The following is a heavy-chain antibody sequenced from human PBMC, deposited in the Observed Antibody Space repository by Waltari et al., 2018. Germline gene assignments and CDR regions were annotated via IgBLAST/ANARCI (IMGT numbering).Heavy chain of an antibody. CDR3: ARATALDYYGMDV. Sequence: EVQLVESGGGLVQPGGSLRLSCAASGFTFSSYWMSWVRQAPGKGLEWMANIKQDGSEKYYVDSVKGRFTISRDNAKNSLYLQMNSLRAEDTAVYYCARATALDYYGMDVWGQGTTVTVSS. CDR1: GFTFSSYW. CDR2: IKQDGSEK. V-gene: IGHV3-7*03. J-gene: IGHJ6*02.